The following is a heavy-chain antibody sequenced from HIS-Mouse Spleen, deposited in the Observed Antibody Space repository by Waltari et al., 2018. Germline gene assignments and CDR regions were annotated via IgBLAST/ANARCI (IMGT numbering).Heavy chain of an antibody. CDR2: IYYSGGT. Sequence: QLQLQESGPGLVKPSETLSLTCTVSGGSISSSSYYWGWIRQPPGKGLAWIGSIYYSGGTYYNPSLKRRVTIAVDTSKNQFARKLSSVTAADTAVYYCAREIPYSSSWYDWYFDLWGRGTLVTVSS. D-gene: IGHD6-13*01. J-gene: IGHJ2*01. V-gene: IGHV4-39*07. CDR3: AREIPYSSSWYDWYFDL. CDR1: GGSISSSSYY.